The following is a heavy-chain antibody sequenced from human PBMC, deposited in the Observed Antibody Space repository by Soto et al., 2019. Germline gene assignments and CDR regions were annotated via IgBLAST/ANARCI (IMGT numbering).Heavy chain of an antibody. CDR3: ARNSGYDWEGLDY. V-gene: IGHV3-74*01. J-gene: IGHJ4*02. D-gene: IGHD5-12*01. CDR2: INSDGSST. Sequence: EVQLVESGGGLVQPGGSLRLSCAASGFTFSSYWMHWVRQAPGKGLVWVSRINSDGSSTSYADSVKGRFTISRDNAKNTLYLQMNSVSAEDTAVYYCARNSGYDWEGLDYWGQGTLVTVSS. CDR1: GFTFSSYW.